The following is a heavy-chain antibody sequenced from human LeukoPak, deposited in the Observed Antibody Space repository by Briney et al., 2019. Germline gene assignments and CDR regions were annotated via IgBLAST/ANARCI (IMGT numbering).Heavy chain of an antibody. CDR3: ARGLGAALGY. CDR1: GVSFSGYY. CDR2: INHSGST. Sequence: KPSETLSLTCAVYGVSFSGYYWSWIRQPPGKGLEWIGEINHSGSTNYNPSLKSRVTMSVDTSKNQISLKLSSVTAADTAVYYCARGLGAALGYWGQGTLVTVSS. V-gene: IGHV4-34*01. J-gene: IGHJ4*02. D-gene: IGHD6-25*01.